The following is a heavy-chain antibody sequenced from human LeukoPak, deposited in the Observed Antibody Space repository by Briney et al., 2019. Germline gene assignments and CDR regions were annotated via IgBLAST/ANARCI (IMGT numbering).Heavy chain of an antibody. CDR3: ARASSSSWSRRVQYYYYYYMDV. V-gene: IGHV4-39*07. D-gene: IGHD6-13*01. CDR1: GGSISSSSYY. J-gene: IGHJ6*03. CDR2: IYYSGST. Sequence: PSETLSLTCTVSGGSISSSSYYWGWIRQPPGKGLEWIGSIYYSGSTYYNPSLKSRVTISVDTSKNQFSLKLSSVTAADTAVYYCARASSSSWSRRVQYYYYYYMDVWGKGTTVTVSS.